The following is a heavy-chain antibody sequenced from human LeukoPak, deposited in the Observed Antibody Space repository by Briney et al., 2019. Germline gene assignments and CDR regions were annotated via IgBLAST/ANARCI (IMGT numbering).Heavy chain of an antibody. J-gene: IGHJ4*02. CDR2: VYDSGST. CDR3: AKHITPNYFDY. Sequence: SETLSLTCTVSGGSISSYYWSWIRQPPGKGLEWIGYVYDSGSTNYNPSLKSRVAFSVDTSKNQFSLKLRSVTAADTAVYYCAKHITPNYFDYWGQGNMVTVSS. CDR1: GGSISSYY. V-gene: IGHV4-59*08. D-gene: IGHD3-10*01.